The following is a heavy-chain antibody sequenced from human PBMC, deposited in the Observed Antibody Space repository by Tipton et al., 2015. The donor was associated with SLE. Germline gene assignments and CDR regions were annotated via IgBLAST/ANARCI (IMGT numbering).Heavy chain of an antibody. D-gene: IGHD3-9*01. CDR2: INPSGGST. CDR1: GYTFTSYY. CDR3: ARGGPELRYFDDY. Sequence: QLVQSGAEVKKPGASVKVSCKASGYTFTSYYMHWVRQAPGQGLEWMGIINPSGGSTNYAQKFQGRVTMTTDTSTSTAYMELRSLRSDDTAVYYCARGGPELRYFDDYWGQGTPVTVSS. V-gene: IGHV1-46*01. J-gene: IGHJ4*02.